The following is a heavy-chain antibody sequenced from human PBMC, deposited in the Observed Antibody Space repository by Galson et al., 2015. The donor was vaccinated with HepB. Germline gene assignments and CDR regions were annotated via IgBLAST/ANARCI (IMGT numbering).Heavy chain of an antibody. CDR3: ARSNPGYTRSSQLDY. CDR1: AYFIYSGYY. CDR2: IYHDGST. Sequence: TLSLTCTVSAYFIYSGYYWGWIRQPPGKGLEWIGSIYHDGSTRYHPSLKSRVTISVDTSKNQFSLRMRSVTAADTAVYYCARSNPGYTRSSQLDYGGQGTLVTVSS. D-gene: IGHD6-6*01. J-gene: IGHJ4*02. V-gene: IGHV4-38-2*02.